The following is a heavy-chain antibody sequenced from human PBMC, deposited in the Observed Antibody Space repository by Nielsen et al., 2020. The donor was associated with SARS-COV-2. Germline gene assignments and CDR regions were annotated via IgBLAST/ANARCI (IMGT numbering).Heavy chain of an antibody. Sequence: GSLRLSCVVSGDSVSSHDWWTWARQSPGKGLEWIGEVSHSGSTTYNPSLKSRVTLSMDKSKNQFSLRLTSVSAADTAVYFCARGDLVVVPSPLLGLGPIFYYFCLDVWGKGTTVTVSS. CDR2: VSHSGST. CDR1: GDSVSSHDW. V-gene: IGHV4-4*01. CDR3: ARGDLVVVPSPLLGLGPIFYYFCLDV. J-gene: IGHJ6*03. D-gene: IGHD2-2*02.